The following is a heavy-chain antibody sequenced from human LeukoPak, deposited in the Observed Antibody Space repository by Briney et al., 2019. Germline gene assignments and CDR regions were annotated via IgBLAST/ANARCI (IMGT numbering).Heavy chain of an antibody. CDR2: ISSSGSTI. J-gene: IGHJ6*04. V-gene: IGHV3-48*04. D-gene: IGHD3-10*02. Sequence: QSGGSLRLPCAASGFTFRSYNMNWVRQAPGKGLEWVSYISSSGSTIYYADSVKGRFTISRDNAKNSLYLQMNSLRAEDTAVYYCAELGITMIGGVWGKGTTVTISS. CDR3: AELGITMIGGV. CDR1: GFTFRSYN.